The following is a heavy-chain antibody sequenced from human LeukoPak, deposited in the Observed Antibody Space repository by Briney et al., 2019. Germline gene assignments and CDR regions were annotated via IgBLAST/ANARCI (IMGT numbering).Heavy chain of an antibody. CDR3: ARAVGPFDY. V-gene: IGHV3-21*01. Sequence: GGSLRLSCAASGFXFSSYSINWVRQAPGKGLEWVSFISSGSTYTYYADPVKGRFTISRDNAEDSLYLQMDSLRADDTAVYYCARAVGPFDYWGQGTLVTVSS. J-gene: IGHJ4*02. CDR2: ISSGSTYT. CDR1: GFXFSSYS.